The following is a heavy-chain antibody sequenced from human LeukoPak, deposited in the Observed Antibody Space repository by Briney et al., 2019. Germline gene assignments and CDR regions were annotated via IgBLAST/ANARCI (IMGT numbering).Heavy chain of an antibody. CDR3: ARDPSMGIAAAGSRAEYYFDY. J-gene: IGHJ4*02. V-gene: IGHV3-21*01. CDR2: ISSSSSYI. Sequence: GGSLGLSCAASGFTFSSYSMNWVRQAPGKGLEWASSISSSSSYIYYADSVKGRFTISRDNAKNSLYLQMNSLRAEDTAVYYCARDPSMGIAAAGSRAEYYFDYWGQGTLVTVSS. CDR1: GFTFSSYS. D-gene: IGHD6-13*01.